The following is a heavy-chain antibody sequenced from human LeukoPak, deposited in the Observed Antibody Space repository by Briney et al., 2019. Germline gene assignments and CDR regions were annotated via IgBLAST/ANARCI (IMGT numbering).Heavy chain of an antibody. V-gene: IGHV4-38-2*02. CDR2: IYHSGST. Sequence: NPSETLSLTCTVSGYSISSGYYWGWIRQPPGKGLEWIGSIYHSGSTYYNPSLKSRVTISVDTSKNQFSLKLSSVTAADTAVYYCARMLRTVWELPYYWGQGTLVTVSS. CDR1: GYSISSGYY. CDR3: ARMLRTVWELPYY. J-gene: IGHJ4*02. D-gene: IGHD1-26*01.